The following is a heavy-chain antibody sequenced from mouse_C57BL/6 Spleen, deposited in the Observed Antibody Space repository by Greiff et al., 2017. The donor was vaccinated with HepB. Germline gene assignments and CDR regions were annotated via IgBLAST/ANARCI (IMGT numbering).Heavy chain of an antibody. J-gene: IGHJ1*03. CDR2: INPNYGTT. V-gene: IGHV1-39*01. D-gene: IGHD1-1*01. CDR3: ARTVRSNWYFDV. CDR1: GYSFTDYN. Sequence: VQLQQSGPELVKPGASVKISCKASGYSFTDYNMNWVKQSNGKSLEWIGVINPNYGTTSYNQKFKGKATLTVDQSSSTAYMQLNSLTSEDSAVYCWARTVRSNWYFDVWGTGTTVTVSS.